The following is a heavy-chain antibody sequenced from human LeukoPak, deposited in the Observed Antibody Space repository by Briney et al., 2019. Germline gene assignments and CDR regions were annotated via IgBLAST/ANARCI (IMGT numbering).Heavy chain of an antibody. CDR3: AKDRATVTTADAFDI. Sequence: GGSLRLSCAASGFTFSSYGMHWVRQAPGKGLEWVAFIRYDGSNKYYADSVKGRFTISRDNSKNTLYLQMNSLRAEDTAVYYCAKDRATVTTADAFDIWGQGTMVTVSS. CDR2: IRYDGSNK. CDR1: GFTFSSYG. J-gene: IGHJ3*02. V-gene: IGHV3-30*02. D-gene: IGHD4-11*01.